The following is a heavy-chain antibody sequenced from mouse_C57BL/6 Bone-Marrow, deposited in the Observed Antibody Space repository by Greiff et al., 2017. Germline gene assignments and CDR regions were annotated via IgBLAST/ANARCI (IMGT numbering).Heavy chain of an antibody. J-gene: IGHJ3*01. Sequence: EVKVVESGGGLVQPGESLKLSCESNEYEFPSHDLSWVRKTPEKRLELVAAINSDGGSTYYPDTMERRFIISRDNTKKTLYLQMSSLRSEDTALYYCASYYSNCPWFAYWGQGTLVTVSA. CDR2: INSDGGST. D-gene: IGHD2-5*01. CDR1: EYEFPSHD. CDR3: ASYYSNCPWFAY. V-gene: IGHV5-2*01.